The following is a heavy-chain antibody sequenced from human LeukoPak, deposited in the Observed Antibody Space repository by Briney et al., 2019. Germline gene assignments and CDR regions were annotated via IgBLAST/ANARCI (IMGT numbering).Heavy chain of an antibody. CDR1: GLTFKNFA. J-gene: IGHJ4*02. D-gene: IGHD6-19*01. V-gene: IGHV3-23*01. CDR3: TIDLVTGFSSGWHFAY. CDR2: SSGDEDSI. Sequence: GGPLRLSCAASGLTFKNFAMSWVRQAPGKGLDWLAVSSGDEDSIHYADSVRGHFVISTDNSENTSYLHMHSLRAEDTAVYYCTIDLVTGFSSGWHFAYWGQGTLVTVAS.